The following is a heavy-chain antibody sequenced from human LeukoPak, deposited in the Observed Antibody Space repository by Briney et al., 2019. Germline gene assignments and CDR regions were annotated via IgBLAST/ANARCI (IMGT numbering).Heavy chain of an antibody. D-gene: IGHD3-22*01. CDR1: GITLSNYG. CDR2: ISGSGGGT. Sequence: GGSLRLSCAVSGITLSNYGMSWVRQAPGKGLEWVAGISGSGGGTKYADSVKGRFTISRDNPKNTLYLQMNSLRAEDTAVYFCAKRGVVIRVILVGFHKEAYYFDSWGQGALVTVSS. V-gene: IGHV3-23*01. CDR3: AKRGVVIRVILVGFHKEAYYFDS. J-gene: IGHJ4*02.